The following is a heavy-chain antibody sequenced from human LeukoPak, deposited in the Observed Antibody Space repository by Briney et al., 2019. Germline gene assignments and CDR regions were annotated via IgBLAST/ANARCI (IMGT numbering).Heavy chain of an antibody. CDR2: IIPIFGTA. CDR3: ARGDLASVRQLPLDY. D-gene: IGHD2-2*01. J-gene: IGHJ4*02. Sequence: ASVKVSCKASGGTFSSYAISWVRQAPRQGLEWMGGIIPIFGTANYAQKFQGRVTITTDESTSTAYMELSSLRSEDTAVYYCARGDLASVRQLPLDYWGQGTLVTVSS. CDR1: GGTFSSYA. V-gene: IGHV1-69*05.